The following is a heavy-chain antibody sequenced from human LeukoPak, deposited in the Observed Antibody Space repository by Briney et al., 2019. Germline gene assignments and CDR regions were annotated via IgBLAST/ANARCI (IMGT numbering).Heavy chain of an antibody. Sequence: GGSLRLSCAASGFTFSSYAMNWVRQAPGKGLEWVSAISGSGGSTYYADSVKGRFTISRDNSKNTLYLQMNSLRAEDTAVYDCAKGPRDSYNLWFDPGGQGTLVTVSS. D-gene: IGHD5-24*01. CDR1: GFTFSSYA. CDR3: AKGPRDSYNLWFDP. CDR2: ISGSGGST. J-gene: IGHJ5*02. V-gene: IGHV3-23*01.